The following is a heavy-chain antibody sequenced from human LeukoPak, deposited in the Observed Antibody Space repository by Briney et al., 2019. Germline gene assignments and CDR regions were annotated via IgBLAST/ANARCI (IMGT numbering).Heavy chain of an antibody. Sequence: PGGSLRLSCAASGFNFPSYAMNWVRQAPGKGLEWVSTFRGNGGYTYYADSVQGRFTISRDNSKSTLCLQMNSLRAEDTAVYYCAKQLGYCSDGSCYFPYWGQGTLVTVSS. D-gene: IGHD2-15*01. V-gene: IGHV3-23*01. CDR3: AKQLGYCSDGSCYFPY. J-gene: IGHJ4*02. CDR1: GFNFPSYA. CDR2: FRGNGGYT.